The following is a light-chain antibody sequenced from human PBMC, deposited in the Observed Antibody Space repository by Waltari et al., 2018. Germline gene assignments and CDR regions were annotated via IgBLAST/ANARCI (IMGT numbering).Light chain of an antibody. V-gene: IGLV8-61*01. CDR1: SGSVSTTSY. J-gene: IGLJ3*02. Sequence: QTVVTQEPSLSVSPGGTVTLTCAFSSGSVSTTSYATWYQQSPGQAPRTLVYKADSRSSGVPDRFSGSILGNKAALTITGAQADDESDYYCALYMGSGIWVFGGGTKLTVL. CDR2: KAD. CDR3: ALYMGSGIWV.